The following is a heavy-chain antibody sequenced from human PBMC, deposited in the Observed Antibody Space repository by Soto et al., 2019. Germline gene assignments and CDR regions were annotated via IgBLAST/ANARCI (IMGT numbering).Heavy chain of an antibody. D-gene: IGHD3-9*01. CDR2: FDPEDGET. CDR3: ATGSGGSLRYFDWLLEL. V-gene: IGHV1-24*01. CDR1: GYTLTELS. J-gene: IGHJ4*02. Sequence: ASVKVSCKVSGYTLTELSMHWVRQAPGKGLEWMGGFDPEDGETIYAQKFQGRVTMTEDTSTDTAYMELSSLRSEDTAVYYCATGSGGSLRYFDWLLELWGQGTLVTVSS.